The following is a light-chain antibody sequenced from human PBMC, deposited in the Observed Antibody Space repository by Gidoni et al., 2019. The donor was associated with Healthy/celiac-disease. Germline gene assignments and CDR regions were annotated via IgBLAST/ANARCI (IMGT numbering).Light chain of an antibody. CDR2: GAS. CDR3: QQYNDWPPLYT. J-gene: IGKJ2*01. Sequence: EIVMTQSPATLSVSPGERATVSCRASQSVSSNLAWYQQKPGQAPRLLIYGASARATGIPARFSGSGSGTEFTLTISGLQSEDSAVYYCQQYNDWPPLYTFGQGTKLEI. V-gene: IGKV3-15*01. CDR1: QSVSSN.